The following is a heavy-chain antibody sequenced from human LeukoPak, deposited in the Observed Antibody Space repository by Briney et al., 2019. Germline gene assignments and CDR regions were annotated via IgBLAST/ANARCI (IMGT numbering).Heavy chain of an antibody. Sequence: SETLSLTCDVYGGSFSGYYWSWIRQPPGKGLEWIGEINHRGSTNYNPSLKSRVTISVDTSKNQFSLKLSSVTAADTAVYYCTRGSIAYYYMDVWGKGTTVTISS. CDR2: INHRGST. J-gene: IGHJ6*03. D-gene: IGHD3-22*01. CDR1: GGSFSGYY. CDR3: TRGSIAYYYMDV. V-gene: IGHV4-34*01.